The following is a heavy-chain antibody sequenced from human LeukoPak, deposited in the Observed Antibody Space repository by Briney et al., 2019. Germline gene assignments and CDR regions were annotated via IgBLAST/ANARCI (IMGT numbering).Heavy chain of an antibody. Sequence: TGGSLRLSCAVSGFTFSSFTMNWVRQAPGKGLEWVSYISSSGSTIYYADSVKGRFTISRDNAKNSLYLQMNSLRAEDTAVYYCARGIAPRPSFGYWGQGTLVTVSS. J-gene: IGHJ4*02. CDR2: ISSSGSTI. CDR3: ARGIAPRPSFGY. V-gene: IGHV3-48*01. D-gene: IGHD6-6*01. CDR1: GFTFSSFT.